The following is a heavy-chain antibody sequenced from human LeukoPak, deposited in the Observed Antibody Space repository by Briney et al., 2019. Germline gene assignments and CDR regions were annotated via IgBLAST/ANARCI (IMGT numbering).Heavy chain of an antibody. CDR3: AREIAATGAAVDY. V-gene: IGHV1-2*06. CDR1: GYTFTDYY. J-gene: IGHJ4*02. Sequence: ASVKVSCKASGYTFTDYYIHWVRQAPRQGLEWMGRINCITGDTRSALKFQGRVTMTRDTSISTAYMQLSSLRSDDTAVYYCAREIAATGAAVDYWGQGILVTVSS. D-gene: IGHD6-13*01. CDR2: INCITGDT.